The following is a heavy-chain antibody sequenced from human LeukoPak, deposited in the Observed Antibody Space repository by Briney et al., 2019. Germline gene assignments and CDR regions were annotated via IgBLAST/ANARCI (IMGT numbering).Heavy chain of an antibody. CDR2: IYPGDSDT. CDR3: ARVPSGYYYYVDV. J-gene: IGHJ6*03. Sequence: GESLKISCKGSGDSFTSYWIGWVRQMPGKGLEWMGIIYPGDSDTRYSPSFQGQVTISTDKSISTAYLQWSSLKASDTAMYYCARVPSGYYYYVDVWGKGTTVTVSS. V-gene: IGHV5-51*01. CDR1: GDSFTSYW. D-gene: IGHD3-10*01.